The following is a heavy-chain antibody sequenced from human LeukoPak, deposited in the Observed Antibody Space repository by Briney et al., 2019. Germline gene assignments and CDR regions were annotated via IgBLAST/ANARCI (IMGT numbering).Heavy chain of an antibody. D-gene: IGHD4-17*01. Sequence: SETLSLTCTVSGGSISSSSYYWGWIRQPPGKGLEWIGSIYYSGSTYYNPSLKSRVTISVDTSKNQFSLKLSSVTAADTAVYYCARRGLYGDFGHYWGQGTLVTVSS. CDR2: IYYSGST. J-gene: IGHJ4*02. CDR3: ARRGLYGDFGHY. CDR1: GGSISSSSYY. V-gene: IGHV4-39*01.